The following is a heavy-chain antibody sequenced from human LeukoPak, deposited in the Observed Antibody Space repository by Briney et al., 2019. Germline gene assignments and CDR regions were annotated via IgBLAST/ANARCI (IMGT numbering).Heavy chain of an antibody. D-gene: IGHD1-26*01. V-gene: IGHV4-39*01. Sequence: SETLSLTCTVSRGSISSRRDYWWAWIRQPPGQGLEWIGSVYHSGSTYYNPSLKSRLTISVDTSKDQFSLNLTSVTAADAAVYYCARQRAGGTWAFDYWGQGTLLTVSS. CDR2: VYHSGST. CDR1: RGSISSRRDY. CDR3: ARQRAGGTWAFDY. J-gene: IGHJ4*02.